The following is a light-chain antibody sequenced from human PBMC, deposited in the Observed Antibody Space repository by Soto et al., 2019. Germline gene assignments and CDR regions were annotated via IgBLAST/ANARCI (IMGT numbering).Light chain of an antibody. CDR2: AAS. CDR1: QSISNY. Sequence: DIQMTQSPSSLSASVGDRVTITCRASQSISNYLNWNQQKPGKAPKLLIYAASSLQSGVPSRFSGSGSGTDFTLTIRSLQPEDFATYYCQQTYSTPLTFGGGTKVEIK. V-gene: IGKV1-39*01. CDR3: QQTYSTPLT. J-gene: IGKJ4*01.